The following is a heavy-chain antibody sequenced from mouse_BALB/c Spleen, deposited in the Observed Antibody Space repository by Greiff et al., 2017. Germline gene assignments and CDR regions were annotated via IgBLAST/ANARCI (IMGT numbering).Heavy chain of an antibody. J-gene: IGHJ2*01. CDR2: ISYDGSN. CDR1: GYSITSCYY. CDR3: ARGGTTVVFDY. V-gene: IGHV3-6*02. Sequence: EVQLVESGPGLVKPSQSLSLTCSVTGYSITSCYYWYWIRQFPGNKLEWMGYISYDGSNNYNPTLKNRISITRDTSKNQFFLKLNSVTTEDTATYYCARGGTTVVFDYWGQGTTLTVSS. D-gene: IGHD1-1*01.